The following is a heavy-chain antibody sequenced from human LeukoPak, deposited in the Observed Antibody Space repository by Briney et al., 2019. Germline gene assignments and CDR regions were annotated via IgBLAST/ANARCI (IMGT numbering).Heavy chain of an antibody. D-gene: IGHD2-21*01. CDR1: GFIFNTYS. Sequence: GGSLRLSCAASGFIFNTYSMNWVRQAPGKGLKWLSYITSTSYAMYYADSVKGRFTISRDNARDSLYLQMNSLRAEDTAVYYCARVAPGHDVGRGYFDYWGQGTLVTVSS. CDR2: ITSTSYAM. V-gene: IGHV3-48*01. J-gene: IGHJ4*02. CDR3: ARVAPGHDVGRGYFDY.